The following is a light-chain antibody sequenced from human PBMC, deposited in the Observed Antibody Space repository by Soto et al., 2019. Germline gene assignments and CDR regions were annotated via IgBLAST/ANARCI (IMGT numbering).Light chain of an antibody. CDR2: GNS. Sequence: QSVLTQPTSVSEAPGQRVTISCTGSSSNIGAGYDVHWYQQLPGTAPKLLIYGNSNRPSGVPDRFSGSKSGTSASLAITGLQAEDEADYYCQSYDSSLSVQFGGGTKLTVL. CDR3: QSYDSSLSVQ. CDR1: SSNIGAGYD. J-gene: IGLJ3*02. V-gene: IGLV1-40*01.